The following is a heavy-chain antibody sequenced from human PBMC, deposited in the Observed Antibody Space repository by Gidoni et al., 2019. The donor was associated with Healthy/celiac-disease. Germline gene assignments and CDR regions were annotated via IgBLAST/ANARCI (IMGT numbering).Heavy chain of an antibody. CDR3: ARDPLINPAGTAYYFDY. CDR1: GGTFSSYT. D-gene: IGHD6-13*01. J-gene: IGHJ4*02. Sequence: QVQLVQSGAEVKKPGSAVTVSCKASGGTFSSYTISWVRQAPGQGLEWMGRIIPILGIANYAQKFQGKVTITADKSTSTAYMELSSLRSEDTAVYYCARDPLINPAGTAYYFDYWGQGTLVTVSS. CDR2: IIPILGIA. V-gene: IGHV1-69*02.